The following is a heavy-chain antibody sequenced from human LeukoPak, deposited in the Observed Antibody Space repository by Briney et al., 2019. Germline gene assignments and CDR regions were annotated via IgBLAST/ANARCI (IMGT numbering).Heavy chain of an antibody. Sequence: SETLSLTCAVYGGSFSGYYWSWIRQPPGKGLEWIGEINHSGSTNYNPSLKSRVTISVDTSKNQFSLKLSSVTAADTAVYYCARRIMITFGGVILKNWFDPWGQGTLVTVSP. D-gene: IGHD3-16*01. CDR2: INHSGST. CDR1: GGSFSGYY. V-gene: IGHV4-34*01. CDR3: ARRIMITFGGVILKNWFDP. J-gene: IGHJ5*02.